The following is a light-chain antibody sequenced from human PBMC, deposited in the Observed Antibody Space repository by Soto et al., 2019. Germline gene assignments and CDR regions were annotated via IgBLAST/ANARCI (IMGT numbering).Light chain of an antibody. V-gene: IGLV2-8*01. CDR1: SSDVGAYNY. J-gene: IGLJ1*01. Sequence: QSVLTQPPSASGSPGQSVTISCTGTSSDVGAYNYVSWYQQHPGKAPKLMIYEVTNRPSGVPDRFSASKSGNTASLTVSGLQADDVADYFCSSYAGFNNFVFGTGTKVTVL. CDR2: EVT. CDR3: SSYAGFNNFV.